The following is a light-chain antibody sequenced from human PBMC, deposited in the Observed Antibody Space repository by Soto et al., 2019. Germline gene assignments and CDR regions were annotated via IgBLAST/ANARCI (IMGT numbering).Light chain of an antibody. V-gene: IGKV1-39*01. CDR1: HSISTY. CDR2: KAS. J-gene: IGKJ2*01. Sequence: DIQMTQSPSSLSASVGDRVTLSCRASHSISTYLNWYQQKPGKAPKLLIYKASSWQSGVPSRFSGSGSGTDFTLIISSLQPEDFASYYCQQSYSIPYTFGQGPKLEIK. CDR3: QQSYSIPYT.